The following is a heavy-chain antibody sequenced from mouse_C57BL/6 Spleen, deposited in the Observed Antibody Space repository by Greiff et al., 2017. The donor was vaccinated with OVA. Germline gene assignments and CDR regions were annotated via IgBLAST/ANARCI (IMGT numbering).Heavy chain of an antibody. J-gene: IGHJ3*01. CDR2: IDPEDGDT. Sequence: VQLQQSGAELVRPGASVKLSCTASGFNIKDYYMHWVKQRPEQGLEWIGRIDPEDGDTEYAPKFQGKATMTADPSSNTAYLQLSSLTSEDTAVYYCSTVYSNQAFAYWGQGTLVTVSA. D-gene: IGHD2-5*01. V-gene: IGHV14-1*01. CDR1: GFNIKDYY. CDR3: STVYSNQAFAY.